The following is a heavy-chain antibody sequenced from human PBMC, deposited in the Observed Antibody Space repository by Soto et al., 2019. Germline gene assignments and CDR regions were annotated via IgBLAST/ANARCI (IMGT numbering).Heavy chain of an antibody. Sequence: ASVKVSCKASGYTFTSYDINWVRQATGQGLEWMGWMNPNSGNTGYAQKFQGRVTMTRNTSISTAYMELGSLRSEDTAVYYCARLYSSSSRHSYYYYMDVWGKGTTVTVSS. J-gene: IGHJ6*03. CDR3: ARLYSSSSRHSYYYYMDV. V-gene: IGHV1-8*01. CDR1: GYTFTSYD. CDR2: MNPNSGNT. D-gene: IGHD6-6*01.